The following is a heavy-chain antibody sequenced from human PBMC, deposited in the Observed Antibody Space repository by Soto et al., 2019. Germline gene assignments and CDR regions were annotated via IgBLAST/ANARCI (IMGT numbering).Heavy chain of an antibody. CDR1: GGTFSSYA. V-gene: IGHV1-69*13. CDR3: ASYVAARQYYYYGMDV. D-gene: IGHD6-6*01. CDR2: IIPIFGTA. Sequence: SVKVSCKASGGTFSSYAVSWVRQAPGQGLEWMGGIIPIFGTANYAQKFQGRVTITADESTSTVYMELSSLRSEDTAVYYCASYVAARQYYYYGMDVWGQGTTVTVSS. J-gene: IGHJ6*02.